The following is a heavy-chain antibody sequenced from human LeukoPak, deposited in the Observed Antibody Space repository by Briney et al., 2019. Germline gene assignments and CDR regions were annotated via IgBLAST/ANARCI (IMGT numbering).Heavy chain of an antibody. Sequence: SVKVSCKASGGTFSSYAISWVRQAPGQGLEWMGRIIPILGIANYAQKFQGRVTITADKSTSTAYMELSSLRSEDTAVYYCARVSIVVSAFDNWGQGTMVTVSS. J-gene: IGHJ3*02. CDR1: GGTFSSYA. CDR3: ARVSIVVSAFDN. V-gene: IGHV1-69*04. CDR2: IIPILGIA. D-gene: IGHD3-22*01.